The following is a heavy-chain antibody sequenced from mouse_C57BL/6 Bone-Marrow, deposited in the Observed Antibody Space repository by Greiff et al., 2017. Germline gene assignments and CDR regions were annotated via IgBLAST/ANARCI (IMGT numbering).Heavy chain of an antibody. CDR1: GFSLTSYA. Sequence: VKLKESGPGLVAPSQSLSITCTVSGFSLTSYAISWVRQPPGKGLEWLGVIWTGGGTNYNSALKSRLSISKDNSKSQVFLKMNSLQTDDTARYYCARAGGIYYGNYAWFAYWGQGTLVTVSA. J-gene: IGHJ3*01. CDR3: ARAGGIYYGNYAWFAY. V-gene: IGHV2-9-1*01. D-gene: IGHD2-1*01. CDR2: IWTGGGT.